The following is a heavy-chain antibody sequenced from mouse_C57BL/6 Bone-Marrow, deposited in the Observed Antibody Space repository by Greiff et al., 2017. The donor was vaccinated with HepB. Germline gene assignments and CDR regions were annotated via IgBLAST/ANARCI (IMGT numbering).Heavy chain of an antibody. Sequence: QVQLQQSGAELVKPGASVKISCKASGYAFSSYWMNWVKQRPGKGLEWIGQIYPGDGDTNYNGKFKGKATLTADKSSSKAYMQLSSLTSEDSAVYFCARLSPIYSVDGAYWGKGTLVTVSA. CDR2: IYPGDGDT. CDR1: GYAFSSYW. D-gene: IGHD2-1*01. V-gene: IGHV1-80*01. CDR3: ARLSPIYSVDGAY. J-gene: IGHJ3*01.